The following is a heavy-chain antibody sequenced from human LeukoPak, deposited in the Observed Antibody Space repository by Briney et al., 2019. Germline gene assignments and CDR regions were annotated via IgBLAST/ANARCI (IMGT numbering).Heavy chain of an antibody. Sequence: ASVKVSCKASGYTFRRYSMRWVRQAPGKGLEWMGWITPNNTSRVYAQKFQGRVTMTRDTSITTAYMELTRLRSDDTAVYYCARDLFYSVSGTYYNVGRVFNYWGQGTLVTVSS. CDR3: ARDLFYSVSGTYYNVGRVFNY. V-gene: IGHV1-2*02. CDR2: ITPNNTSR. J-gene: IGHJ4*02. CDR1: GYTFRRYS. D-gene: IGHD3-10*01.